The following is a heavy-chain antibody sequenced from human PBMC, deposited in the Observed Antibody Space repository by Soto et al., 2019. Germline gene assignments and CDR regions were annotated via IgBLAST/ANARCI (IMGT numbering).Heavy chain of an antibody. CDR1: GFTFTNYG. V-gene: IGHV3-48*02. CDR3: AKGPEL. J-gene: IGHJ4*02. Sequence: GGSLRLSCAASGFTFTNYGMHWVRQAPGKGLEWVSYISSSSSTIYYADSVKGRFTISRDNAKNSLYLQMNSLRDEDTAVYYCAKGPELGGQGTLVTVSS. CDR2: ISSSSSTI. D-gene: IGHD1-7*01.